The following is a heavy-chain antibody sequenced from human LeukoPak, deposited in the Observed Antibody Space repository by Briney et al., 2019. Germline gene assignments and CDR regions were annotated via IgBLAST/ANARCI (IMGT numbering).Heavy chain of an antibody. CDR2: ISSSGSTI. CDR1: GFTFSDYY. V-gene: IGHV3-11*01. Sequence: GGSLRLSCAASGFTFSDYYMSWIRQAPGKGLEWVSYISSSGSTIYYADSVKGRFTISRDNAKNSLYLQMNSLRAEDTAVYYCARGNYDSSGYYYVGSFDYWGQGTLVTVSS. D-gene: IGHD3-22*01. J-gene: IGHJ4*02. CDR3: ARGNYDSSGYYYVGSFDY.